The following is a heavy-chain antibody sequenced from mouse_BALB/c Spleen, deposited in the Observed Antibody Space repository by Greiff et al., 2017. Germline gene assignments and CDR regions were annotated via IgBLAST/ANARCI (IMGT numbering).Heavy chain of an antibody. CDR1: GYAFSSYW. V-gene: IGHV1-80*01. J-gene: IGHJ4*01. CDR3: ARSVSVGYYAMDY. Sequence: QLQQSGAELVRPGSSVKISCKASGYAFSSYWMNWVKQRPGQGLEWIGQIYPGDGDTNYNGKFKGKATLTADKSSSTAYMQLSSLTSEDSAVYFCARSVSVGYYAMDYWGQGTSVTVSS. CDR2: IYPGDGDT.